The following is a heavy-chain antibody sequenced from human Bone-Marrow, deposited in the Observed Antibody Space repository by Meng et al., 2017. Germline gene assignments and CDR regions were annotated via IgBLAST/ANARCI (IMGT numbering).Heavy chain of an antibody. D-gene: IGHD2-15*01. CDR1: GGTFSSYA. CDR2: IIPIFGTA. Sequence: SAKVSCKASGGTFSSYAISCVRHAPGQGLEWMGGIIPIFGTANYEQKFQGRVTITTDESTSTAYMELSSRRSEDTAVYYCARLGYCSGGSCYGPPPQGYGMDVWGQGTTVTVSS. V-gene: IGHV1-69*05. J-gene: IGHJ6*02. CDR3: ARLGYCSGGSCYGPPPQGYGMDV.